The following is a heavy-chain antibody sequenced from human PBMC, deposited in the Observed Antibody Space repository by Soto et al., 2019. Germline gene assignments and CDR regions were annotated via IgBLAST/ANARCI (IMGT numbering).Heavy chain of an antibody. Sequence: QVHLVQSGAEVKKPGSSVKVSCKTSEGSFSSNPISWVRQAPGQGLEWMGTILPILGTTNYAQKFKGRVTLTADESTSTAYMELTSMRSEDTAVYYCARDRALIGFDYWGQGTLVTVSS. CDR3: ARDRALIGFDY. CDR1: EGSFSSNP. D-gene: IGHD3-16*01. J-gene: IGHJ4*02. V-gene: IGHV1-69*18. CDR2: ILPILGTT.